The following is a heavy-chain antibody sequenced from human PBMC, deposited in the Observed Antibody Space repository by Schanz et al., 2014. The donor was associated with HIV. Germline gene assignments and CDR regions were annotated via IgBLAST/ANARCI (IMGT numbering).Heavy chain of an antibody. Sequence: QVHLVESGGGVAQPGRSLRLSCATSGFTFSSYGMHWVRQAPGKGLEWVAGISYDGRNKYYADSVKGRFTISRDNSKNTLYLQMNSLRAEDTAVYYCALSRPSGYGGSWYFDLWGRGTLVAVSS. CDR3: ALSRPSGYGGSWYFDL. D-gene: IGHD2-15*01. CDR2: ISYDGRNK. V-gene: IGHV3-33*05. J-gene: IGHJ2*01. CDR1: GFTFSSYG.